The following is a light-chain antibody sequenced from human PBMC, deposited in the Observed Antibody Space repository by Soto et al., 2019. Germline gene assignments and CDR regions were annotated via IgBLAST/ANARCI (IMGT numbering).Light chain of an antibody. CDR2: GAS. J-gene: IGKJ1*01. CDR1: QSVDIN. Sequence: EIVLTQSPATLSVSPGERVTLSSRASQSVDINLAWYQQKPGQAPRLLIYGASTRATDMPGRFSGRGAGAEFTLTISSLQSEDFAVYYCQQYRSWPRTFGQGTKVDIK. CDR3: QQYRSWPRT. V-gene: IGKV3-15*01.